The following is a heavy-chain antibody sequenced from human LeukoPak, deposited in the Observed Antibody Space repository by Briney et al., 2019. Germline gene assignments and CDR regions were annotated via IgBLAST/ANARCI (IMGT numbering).Heavy chain of an antibody. V-gene: IGHV4-39*07. CDR1: GGSISSSSYY. J-gene: IGHJ5*02. CDR3: ARRLGSYYYDSSGYSYWNWFDP. Sequence: SETLSLTCTVSGGSISSSSYYWGWIRQPPGKGLEWIGSIYYSGSTYYNPSLKSRVTISVDTSKNQFSLKLSSVTAADTAVYYCARRLGSYYYDSSGYSYWNWFDPWGQGTLVTVSS. D-gene: IGHD3-22*01. CDR2: IYYSGST.